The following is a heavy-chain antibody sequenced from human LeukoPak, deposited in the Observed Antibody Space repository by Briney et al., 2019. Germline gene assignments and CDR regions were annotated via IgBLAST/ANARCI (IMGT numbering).Heavy chain of an antibody. CDR2: IYYSGST. CDR1: GGSISSYY. D-gene: IGHD2-2*01. CDR3: ARKLGYCSSTSCYHNWFDP. Sequence: PSETLSLTCTVSGGSISSYYWSWIRQPPGKGPEWIGYIYYSGSTNYNPSLKSRVTISVDTSKNQFSLKLSSVTAADTAVYYCARKLGYCSSTSCYHNWFDPWGQGTLVTVSS. J-gene: IGHJ5*02. V-gene: IGHV4-59*01.